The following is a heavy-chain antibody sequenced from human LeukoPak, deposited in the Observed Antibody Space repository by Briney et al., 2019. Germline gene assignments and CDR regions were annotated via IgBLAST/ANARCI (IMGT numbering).Heavy chain of an antibody. D-gene: IGHD6-19*01. Sequence: QPGGSLRLSCVASGFTFDEHAMYWVRQAPGKGLEWVSGISWNSGSIGYADSVKGRFTISRDNAKNSLFLQMNSPRAGDTALYYCARDSALRQWLPNWYFDLWGRGTLVTVSS. CDR2: ISWNSGSI. J-gene: IGHJ2*01. CDR3: ARDSALRQWLPNWYFDL. CDR1: GFTFDEHA. V-gene: IGHV3-9*01.